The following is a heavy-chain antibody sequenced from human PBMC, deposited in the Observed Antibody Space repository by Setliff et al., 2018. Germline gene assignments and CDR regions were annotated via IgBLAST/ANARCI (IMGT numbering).Heavy chain of an antibody. D-gene: IGHD3-16*02. CDR1: GYTFTTYT. CDR2: INTNTGSP. J-gene: IGHJ6*03. V-gene: IGHV7-4-1*02. CDR3: ARASRFATIVWKGDYYMDV. Sequence: ASVKVSCKASGYTFTTYTMNWVRQAPGQGLEWMGWINTNTGSPTYAQGFTGRFVFSLDTSVSTAYLQINSLEAEDTAVYYCARASRFATIVWKGDYYMDVWGKGTTVTVSS.